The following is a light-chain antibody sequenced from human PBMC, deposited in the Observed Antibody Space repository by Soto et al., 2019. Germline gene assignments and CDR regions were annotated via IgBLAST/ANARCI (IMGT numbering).Light chain of an antibody. CDR1: QAIRND. Sequence: DIQMTQSPSSLSASVGDRVTITCRASQAIRNDLAWYQQKPGRAPKRLIYGSSSLQSGVPSRFSGRGSGTEFTLTISSLQPADFATYSCLQHNVFPRTFGQGTKVDIK. CDR2: GSS. V-gene: IGKV1-17*01. J-gene: IGKJ1*01. CDR3: LQHNVFPRT.